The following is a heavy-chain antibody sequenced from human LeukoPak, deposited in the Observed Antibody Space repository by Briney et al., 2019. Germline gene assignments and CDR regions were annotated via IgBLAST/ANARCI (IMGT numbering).Heavy chain of an antibody. V-gene: IGHV6-1*01. CDR2: TYYRSKWYY. J-gene: IGHJ6*02. D-gene: IGHD3-22*01. CDR1: GDSVSSNSAA. Sequence: SQTLSLTCAISGDSVSSNSAAWNWIRQSPSRGLEWLGRTYYRSKWYYDYATSVKSRISISPDTSKNQFSLQLNSVTPEDTAVYYCAREAPNCSSGTCPFHYYYAVDVWGQGTTVTVSS. CDR3: AREAPNCSSGTCPFHYYYAVDV.